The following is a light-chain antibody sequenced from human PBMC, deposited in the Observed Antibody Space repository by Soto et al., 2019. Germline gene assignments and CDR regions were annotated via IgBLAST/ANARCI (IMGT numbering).Light chain of an antibody. J-gene: IGLJ2*01. Sequence: QSVLTQPPSAAGNPGQRVTISCSGISSNIGSNTVNWYQQLPGTAHKLLIYSNNPRPSGVPDRFSGSKYVTSASRAISGLQSEDESDYYCAAWDDSLNGVVFGGGTKLTVL. V-gene: IGLV1-44*01. CDR3: AAWDDSLNGVV. CDR2: SNN. CDR1: SSNIGSNT.